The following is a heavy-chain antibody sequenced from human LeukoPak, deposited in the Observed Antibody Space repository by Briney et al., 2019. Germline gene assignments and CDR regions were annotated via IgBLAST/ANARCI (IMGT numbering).Heavy chain of an antibody. CDR1: GYTFTSYY. J-gene: IGHJ3*02. V-gene: IGHV1-46*01. D-gene: IGHD3-3*01. CDR3: ARNVESGFDI. CDR2: INPSGGST. Sequence: ASVKVSCKASGYTFTSYYILWVRQAPGQGLEWTGFINPSGGSTSYPQMFQGRVTMTRDTSTSTVYMELSSLRSEDTAVYYCARNVESGFDIWGQGTMVTVSS.